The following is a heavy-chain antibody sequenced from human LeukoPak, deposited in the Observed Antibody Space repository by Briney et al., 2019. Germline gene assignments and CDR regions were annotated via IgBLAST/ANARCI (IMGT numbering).Heavy chain of an antibody. CDR1: GFTFSDYY. CDR2: ISSSGSTI. Sequence: GGSLRLSCAASGFTFSDYYMSWIRQAPGKGLEWVSYISSSGSTIYYADSVKGRLTISRDNAKNSLYLQMNSLRAEDTAVYYCAKGRGAYYSASGSYYFDFWGQGTLVTVSS. J-gene: IGHJ4*02. V-gene: IGHV3-11*01. D-gene: IGHD3-10*01. CDR3: AKGRGAYYSASGSYYFDF.